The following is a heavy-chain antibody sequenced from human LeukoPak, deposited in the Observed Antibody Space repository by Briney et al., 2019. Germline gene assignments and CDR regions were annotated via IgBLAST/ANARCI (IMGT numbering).Heavy chain of an antibody. D-gene: IGHD6-13*01. J-gene: IGHJ4*02. V-gene: IGHV3-64*01. Sequence: PGGSLRLSCAASVFTFSSYAMHWVRQAPGKGLEYVAAISSNGGSTYYANSVKGRFTISRDNSKNTLYLQMGSLRAENMAVYNCARQATRIAAAGTSIDYWGQGTLVTVSS. CDR1: VFTFSSYA. CDR3: ARQATRIAAAGTSIDY. CDR2: ISSNGGST.